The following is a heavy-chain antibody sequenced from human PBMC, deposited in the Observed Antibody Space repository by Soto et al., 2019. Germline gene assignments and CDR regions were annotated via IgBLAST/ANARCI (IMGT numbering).Heavy chain of an antibody. Sequence: QVQLVQSGAEVKKPGSSVKVSCKASGGTFSSYAISWVRQAPGQGLEWMGGIIPIFGSANYAQKFQGRVTNTADESTSTAYMELSSLRSEDTAVYYCARVFTVNYYYYYCMDVWGQGTTVTVSS. CDR1: GGTFSSYA. J-gene: IGHJ6*02. CDR2: IIPIFGSA. D-gene: IGHD4-17*01. CDR3: ARVFTVNYYYYYCMDV. V-gene: IGHV1-69*01.